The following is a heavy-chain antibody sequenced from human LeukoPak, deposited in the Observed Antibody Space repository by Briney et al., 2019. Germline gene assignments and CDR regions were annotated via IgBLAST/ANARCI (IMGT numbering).Heavy chain of an antibody. Sequence: ASVTVTCKSSGYSFTGYYINWVRQAPGQGLEWMGRIDPTSGGTDYAQKFHGRLTMTRDTSIVTAYMELTRLRSDDTAFYYCARGPQWLVQNQPGADYWGQGTLVTVSS. D-gene: IGHD6-19*01. J-gene: IGHJ4*02. CDR1: GYSFTGYY. V-gene: IGHV1-2*06. CDR2: IDPTSGGT. CDR3: ARGPQWLVQNQPGADY.